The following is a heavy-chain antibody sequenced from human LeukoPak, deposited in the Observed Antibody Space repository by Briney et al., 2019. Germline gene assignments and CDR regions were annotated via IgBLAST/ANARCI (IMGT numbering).Heavy chain of an antibody. J-gene: IGHJ5*02. V-gene: IGHV3-23*01. CDR1: GFTFRSYA. CDR3: ARDQEDSSSWYNWFDP. D-gene: IGHD6-13*01. Sequence: GGSLRLSCAASGFTFRSYAMSWVRQATGKGLEWVSTFSGSGSGSSTYYADSVKGRFTISRDNAKNSLYLQMNSLRAEDTAVYYCARDQEDSSSWYNWFDPWGQGTLVTVSS. CDR2: FSGSGSGSST.